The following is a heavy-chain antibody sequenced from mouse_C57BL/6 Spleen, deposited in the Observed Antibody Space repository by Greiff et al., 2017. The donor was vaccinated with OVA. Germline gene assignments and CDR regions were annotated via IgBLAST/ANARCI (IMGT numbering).Heavy chain of an antibody. V-gene: IGHV5-17*01. J-gene: IGHJ3*01. CDR1: GFTFSDYG. CDR3: ARPHYYGSSPAWFAY. Sequence: EVMLVESGGGLVKPGGSLKLSCAASGFTFSDYGMHWVRQAPEKGLEWVAYISSGSSTIYYADTVKGRFTISRDNAKNTLFLQMTSLRSEDTAMYYCARPHYYGSSPAWFAYWGQGTLVTVSA. CDR2: ISSGSSTI. D-gene: IGHD1-1*01.